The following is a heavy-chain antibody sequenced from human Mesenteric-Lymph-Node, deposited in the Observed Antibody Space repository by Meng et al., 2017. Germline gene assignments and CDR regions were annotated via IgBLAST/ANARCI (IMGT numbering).Heavy chain of an antibody. Sequence: GGSLRLSCAASGFTFSIYEMNWVRQAPGKGLEWVSGISYSGDGTYYVGSVKGRFTISRDNAKNSLYLQMNSLRAEDTAVYYCARIVVVPAAKGRIRDAFDFWGQGTMVTVSS. V-gene: IGHV3-48*03. CDR2: ISYSGDGT. CDR3: ARIVVVPAAKGRIRDAFDF. J-gene: IGHJ3*01. D-gene: IGHD2-2*01. CDR1: GFTFSIYE.